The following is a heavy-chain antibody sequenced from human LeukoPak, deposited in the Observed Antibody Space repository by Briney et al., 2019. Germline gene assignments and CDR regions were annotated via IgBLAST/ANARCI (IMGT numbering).Heavy chain of an antibody. CDR2: IISDVIST. CDR3: ARESSSGWSHFDY. Sequence: GGSLRLSCAASGFTFSSYWMHWVRQAPGKGLVWVSRIISDVISTNYADSVKGRFTISRDNAKNTLYLQMNSLRAEDTAVYCCARESSSGWSHFDYWGQGTLVTVSS. J-gene: IGHJ4*02. CDR1: GFTFSSYW. V-gene: IGHV3-74*01. D-gene: IGHD6-19*01.